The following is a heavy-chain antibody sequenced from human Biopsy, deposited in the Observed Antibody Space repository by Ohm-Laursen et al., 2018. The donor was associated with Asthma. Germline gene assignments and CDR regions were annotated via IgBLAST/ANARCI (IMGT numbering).Heavy chain of an antibody. D-gene: IGHD3-16*01. J-gene: IGHJ6*02. CDR1: GYTFNSDG. CDR2: ISVYNGNT. Sequence: ASVKVSCKTSGYTFNSDGITWVRQDPGQGLEWMGWISVYNGNTKDAQKLQDRVTMITDKSTSTAYMELRSLRSDDTAVYFCARAVDYSHYYGIDVWGQGTTVPVS. V-gene: IGHV1-18*01. CDR3: ARAVDYSHYYGIDV.